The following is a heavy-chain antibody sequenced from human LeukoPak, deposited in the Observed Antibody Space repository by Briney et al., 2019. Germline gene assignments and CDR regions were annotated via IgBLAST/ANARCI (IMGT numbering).Heavy chain of an antibody. V-gene: IGHV1-46*02. CDR2: ITSTGTTT. Sequence: ASVKVSCKASGYNLNTYHMHWVRRAPGQGLEWMGIITSTGTTTICAQKFQGRVTMTRDTSTSTVYMDLSSLRSDDTAVYYCATEYVRTHYFDWWGQGTLVTVSS. CDR1: GYNLNTYH. J-gene: IGHJ4*02. CDR3: ATEYVRTHYFDW. D-gene: IGHD3-16*01.